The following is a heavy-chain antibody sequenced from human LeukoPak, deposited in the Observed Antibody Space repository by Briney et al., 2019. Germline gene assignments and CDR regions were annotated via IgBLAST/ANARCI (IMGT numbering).Heavy chain of an antibody. CDR2: IGGSGGST. D-gene: IGHD3-22*01. CDR3: AKASKRYYYDSSGYFIFDY. V-gene: IGHV3-23*01. CDR1: GFTFSSYA. J-gene: IGHJ4*02. Sequence: GGSLRLSCAASGFTFSSYAMSWVRQAPGKGLEWVSVIGGSGGSTYYADSVKGRFTISRDNSKNTLYLQMNSLRAEDTAVYYRAKASKRYYYDSSGYFIFDYWGQGTLVTVSS.